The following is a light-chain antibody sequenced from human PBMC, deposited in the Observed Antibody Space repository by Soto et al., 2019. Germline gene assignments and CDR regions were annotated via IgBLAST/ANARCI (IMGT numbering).Light chain of an antibody. CDR2: KAS. J-gene: IGKJ1*01. CDR3: QQYNFYSRT. Sequence: DIQMTQSPSTLSASVGDTVTITCRASQSISSWLAWYQQKPGKAPKLLIYKASSLQSGVPSRFSGIGSGTEFTLTIIRLQPDDFATYYCQQYNFYSRTFGQGTKVEIK. CDR1: QSISSW. V-gene: IGKV1-5*03.